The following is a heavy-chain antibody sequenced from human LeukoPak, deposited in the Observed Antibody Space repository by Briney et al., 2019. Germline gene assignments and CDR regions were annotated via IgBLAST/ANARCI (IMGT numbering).Heavy chain of an antibody. CDR3: AKADRYSGSYCSDF. CDR2: IIPIFGTA. CDR1: GGTFSSYA. J-gene: IGHJ4*02. D-gene: IGHD1-26*01. V-gene: IGHV1-69*06. Sequence: GASVKVSCKASGGTFSSYAISWVRRAPGQGLEWMGGIIPIFGTANYAQKFQGRVTITADKSTSTAYMELSSLRSEDTAVYYCAKADRYSGSYCSDFWGQGTLVTVSS.